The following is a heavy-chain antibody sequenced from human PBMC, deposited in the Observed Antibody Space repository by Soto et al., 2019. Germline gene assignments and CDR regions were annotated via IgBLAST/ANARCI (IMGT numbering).Heavy chain of an antibody. V-gene: IGHV1-18*01. J-gene: IGHJ6*02. Sequence: ASVKVSCKASGYTFTSYGISWVRQAPRQGLEWMGWISAHNGNTNYAQKLQGRVTMTTDTSTSTAYMELRSLRSDDTAVYYCARATHAGYSYGARTDYYYYGMDVWGQGTTVTVSS. D-gene: IGHD5-18*01. CDR1: GYTFTSYG. CDR2: ISAHNGNT. CDR3: ARATHAGYSYGARTDYYYYGMDV.